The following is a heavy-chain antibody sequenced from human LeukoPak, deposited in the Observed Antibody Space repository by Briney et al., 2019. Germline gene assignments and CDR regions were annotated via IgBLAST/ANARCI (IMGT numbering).Heavy chain of an antibody. J-gene: IGHJ4*02. Sequence: PSQTLSLTCTVSGGSISSGDYYWSWIRQPPGKGLEWIGYIYYSGSTYYNPSLKSRVTISLARSKNQFSLRLTSVTAADTAVYYCARGAVGGSPAFDFWGQGTLVTVSS. CDR1: GGSISSGDYY. V-gene: IGHV4-30-4*01. CDR2: IYYSGST. D-gene: IGHD6-19*01. CDR3: ARGAVGGSPAFDF.